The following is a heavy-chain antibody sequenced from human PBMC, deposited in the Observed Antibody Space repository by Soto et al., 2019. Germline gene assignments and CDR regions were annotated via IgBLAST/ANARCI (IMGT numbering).Heavy chain of an antibody. CDR2: IYYSGST. Sequence: SETLSLTCTVSGGSISSGGYCWSWIRQHPGKGLEWIGYIYYSGSTYYNPSLKSRVTISVDTSKNQFSLKLSSVTAADTAVYYCARVSSLEYYDFWSGPDYWGQGTLVTVSS. D-gene: IGHD3-3*01. V-gene: IGHV4-31*03. CDR3: ARVSSLEYYDFWSGPDY. CDR1: GGSISSGGYC. J-gene: IGHJ4*02.